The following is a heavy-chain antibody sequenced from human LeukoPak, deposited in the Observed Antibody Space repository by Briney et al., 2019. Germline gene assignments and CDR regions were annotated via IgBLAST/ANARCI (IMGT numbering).Heavy chain of an antibody. CDR2: IDDSGDT. J-gene: IGHJ4*02. CDR1: GYTFSGYY. V-gene: IGHV1-2*02. CDR3: ARGRGWLRLDF. Sequence: ASVKVSCKASGYTFSGYYIHWVRQAPGQGLEWMGWIDDSGDTYYARNSQGRVTMTRDTSISTSYMDLSSLTSDDTAIYHCARGRGWLRLDFWGQGTLVTVSS. D-gene: IGHD5-12*01.